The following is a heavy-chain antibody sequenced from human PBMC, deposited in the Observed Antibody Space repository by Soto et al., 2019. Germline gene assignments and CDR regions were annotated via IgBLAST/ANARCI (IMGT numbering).Heavy chain of an antibody. J-gene: IGHJ5*02. D-gene: IGHD3-22*01. Sequence: PGGSLRLSWAACGCTCSSYSRNWVRQAPGKGLEWVSSISSSSSYIYYAVSVKGPFTISRDNAKNSLYLQINSLRAEDTPVYYCSRNPGDAYDISGYQQSWGQRTLVTVSS. CDR2: ISSSSSYI. V-gene: IGHV3-21*01. CDR1: GCTCSSYS. CDR3: SRNPGDAYDISGYQQS.